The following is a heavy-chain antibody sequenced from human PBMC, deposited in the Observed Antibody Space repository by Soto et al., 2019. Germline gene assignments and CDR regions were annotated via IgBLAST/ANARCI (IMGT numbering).Heavy chain of an antibody. J-gene: IGHJ5*02. CDR2: ISGSGVST. CDR1: GFTFSSYA. D-gene: IGHD6-19*01. CDR3: AKYSSGAFDWFDP. V-gene: IGHV3-23*01. Sequence: GGSLRLSCAASGFTFSSYAMSWVRQAPGKGLEWVSGISGSGVSTYYADSVKGRFTISRDNSKNTLYLQMNSLRAEDTAVYSCAKYSSGAFDWFDPWGQGTLVTVSS.